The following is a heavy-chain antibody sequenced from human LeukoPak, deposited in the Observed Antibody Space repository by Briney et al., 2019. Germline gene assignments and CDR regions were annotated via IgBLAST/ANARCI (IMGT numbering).Heavy chain of an antibody. V-gene: IGHV3-21*01. Sequence: GGSLRLSCAASGFTFSNYSMNWVRQAPGKGLEWVSSISSSSGSIYYADSVKGRFTVSRDNAKNSLYLQMNNLRADDTAVYYFVIDRLLLLGEIEHWPQGTLVSVPS. CDR2: ISSSSGSI. CDR1: GFTFSNYS. CDR3: VIDRLLLLGEIEH. D-gene: IGHD3-3*01. J-gene: IGHJ4*02.